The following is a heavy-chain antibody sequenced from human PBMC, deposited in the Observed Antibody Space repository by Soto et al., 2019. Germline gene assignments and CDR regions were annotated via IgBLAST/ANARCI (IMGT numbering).Heavy chain of an antibody. D-gene: IGHD3-3*01. CDR1: GFTFTSYT. J-gene: IGHJ4*02. V-gene: IGHV3-23*01. CDR2: ISGSGGTI. Sequence: PGGSLRLSCAASGFTFTSYTMNWVRQAPGKGLEWVLGISGSGGTIYYADSVKGRFTISRDNSKNTLYLQMNSLRAEDTAVYYCAKRLYYDFWSGYFDYWGQGTLVTVSS. CDR3: AKRLYYDFWSGYFDY.